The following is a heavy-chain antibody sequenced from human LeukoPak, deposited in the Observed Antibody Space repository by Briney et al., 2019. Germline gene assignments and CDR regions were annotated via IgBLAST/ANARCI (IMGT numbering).Heavy chain of an antibody. CDR3: ARGDSSGYYYFDY. Sequence: SETLSLTCAVYGGSFSGYYWSWIRQPPGKGLEWIGEINHSGSTNYNPSLKSRVTISVDTSKNQFSLKLSSVTAADTAVYYCARGDSSGYYYFDYWGQGTLVTVSS. V-gene: IGHV4-34*01. J-gene: IGHJ4*02. CDR2: INHSGST. CDR1: GGSFSGYY. D-gene: IGHD3-22*01.